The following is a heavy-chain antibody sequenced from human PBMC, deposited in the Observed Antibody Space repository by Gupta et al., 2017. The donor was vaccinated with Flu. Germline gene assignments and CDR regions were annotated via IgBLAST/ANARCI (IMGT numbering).Heavy chain of an antibody. CDR3: AGEYSSSSDYF. Sequence: QVQLVESGGGVVQPGGSLRLSCAASGLTFSAYGIHWVRQPPGKGMEGVAVMWYDGSNEYYADSVKGRFTLSRDRSKNTMFLQINGLRAEDTGVYYCAGEYSSSSDYFWGQGTVVTVSS. CDR1: GLTFSAYG. V-gene: IGHV3-33*01. D-gene: IGHD6-19*01. J-gene: IGHJ4*02. CDR2: MWYDGSNE.